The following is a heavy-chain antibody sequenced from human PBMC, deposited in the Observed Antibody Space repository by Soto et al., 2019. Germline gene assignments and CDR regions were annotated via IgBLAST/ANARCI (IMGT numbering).Heavy chain of an antibody. Sequence: ASVKVSCKASGYTFTSYAMHWVRQAPGQRLEWMGWINAGNGNTKYSQKFQGRVTITRDTSASTAYMELSSLRSEDTAVYYCARIAVDTYYYYYGMDVWGQGTTVTV. V-gene: IGHV1-3*01. CDR1: GYTFTSYA. CDR2: INAGNGNT. D-gene: IGHD6-19*01. J-gene: IGHJ6*02. CDR3: ARIAVDTYYYYYGMDV.